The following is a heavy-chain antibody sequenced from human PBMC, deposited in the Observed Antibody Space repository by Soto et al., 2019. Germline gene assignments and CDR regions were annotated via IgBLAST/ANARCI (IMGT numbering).Heavy chain of an antibody. CDR3: ATVRGYRQDFDAFDI. V-gene: IGHV3-30-3*01. CDR2: TSYDGSNK. J-gene: IGHJ3*02. D-gene: IGHD3-16*02. CDR1: GFSFSNYA. Sequence: QVQLVESGGGVVQPGRSLRLSCAASGFSFSNYAMHWVRQAPGKGLEWVAVTSYDGSNKYYADSVKGRFSISRDNSKNTLYLQGNNLRTEATAVYYCATVRGYRQDFDAFDIWGKGIMVTVSS.